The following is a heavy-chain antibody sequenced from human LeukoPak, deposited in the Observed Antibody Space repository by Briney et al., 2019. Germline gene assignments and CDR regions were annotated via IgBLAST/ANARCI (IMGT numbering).Heavy chain of an antibody. J-gene: IGHJ3*02. CDR2: IYYSGST. CDR1: GGSISSYY. Sequence: PSETLSLTCTVSGGSISSYYWSWIRQPPGKGLEWIGYIYYSGSTNYNPSLKSRVTISVDTSKNQFSLKLSSVTAADTAVHYCARDFAGYYYDSSGYYGDAFDIWGQGTMVTVSS. CDR3: ARDFAGYYYDSSGYYGDAFDI. V-gene: IGHV4-59*01. D-gene: IGHD3-22*01.